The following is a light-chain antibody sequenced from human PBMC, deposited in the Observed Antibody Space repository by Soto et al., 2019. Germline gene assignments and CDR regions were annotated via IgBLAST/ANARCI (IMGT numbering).Light chain of an antibody. CDR3: CSYTTSNTRQIV. CDR2: DVS. CDR1: SSDVGGYNY. J-gene: IGLJ1*01. Sequence: QSVLTQPASVSGSPGQSITISCTGTSSDVGGYNYVSWYQQHPGKAPKFMIYDVSSRPSGVSNRFSGSKSGNTASLTISGLQAEDEADYYCCSYTTSNTRQIVFGTG. V-gene: IGLV2-14*03.